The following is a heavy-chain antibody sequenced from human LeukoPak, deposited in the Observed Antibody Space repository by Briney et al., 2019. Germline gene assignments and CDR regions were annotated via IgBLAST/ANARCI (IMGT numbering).Heavy chain of an antibody. J-gene: IGHJ4*02. CDR2: IVVGSGNT. D-gene: IGHD3-10*01. CDR1: GFTFTSSA. V-gene: IGHV1-58*02. CDR3: AVDRYYYGSGSYYFDY. Sequence: GASVKVSCKASGFTFTSSAMQWVRQARGQRLEWIGWIVVGSGNTNYAQTFQERVTITRDTSTSTAYMELSSLRSEDTAVYYCAVDRYYYGSGSYYFDYWGQGTLVTVSS.